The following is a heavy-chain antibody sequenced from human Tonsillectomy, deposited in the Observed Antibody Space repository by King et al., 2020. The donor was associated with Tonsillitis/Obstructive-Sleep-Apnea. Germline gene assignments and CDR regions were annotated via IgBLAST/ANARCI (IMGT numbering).Heavy chain of an antibody. CDR1: GFNFDKYA. CDR3: AKGRYYYHDVFYI. CDR2: ITSGNNVM. V-gene: IGHV3-9*01. Sequence: EVQLVETGGGLAQPGRSLRLSCAASGFNFDKYAMHWVRQAPGKGLEWVSSITSGNNVMEYADSLRGRFTISRDNAKNSLYLQIDSLRADDTDLYYCAKGRYYYHDVFYIWGQGTMVTVSS. D-gene: IGHD1-26*01. J-gene: IGHJ3*02.